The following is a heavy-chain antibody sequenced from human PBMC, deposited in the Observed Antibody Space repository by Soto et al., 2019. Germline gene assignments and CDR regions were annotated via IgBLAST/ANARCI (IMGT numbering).Heavy chain of an antibody. Sequence: PGGSLRLSXAASGFTFSSYAMSWVRQAPGKGLEWVSAISGSGGSTYYADSVKGRFTISRDNSKNTLYLQMNSLRAEDTAVYYCAKDYYGSGSYYTIFDYWGQGTLVTVSS. J-gene: IGHJ4*02. CDR3: AKDYYGSGSYYTIFDY. V-gene: IGHV3-23*01. CDR2: ISGSGGST. D-gene: IGHD3-10*01. CDR1: GFTFSSYA.